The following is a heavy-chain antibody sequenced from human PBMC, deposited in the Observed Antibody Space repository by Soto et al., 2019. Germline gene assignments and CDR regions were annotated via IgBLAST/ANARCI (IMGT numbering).Heavy chain of an antibody. Sequence: PGGSLRLSCAASGFTFSSHGMHWVRQAPGKGLEWVAVISYDGSNKYYADSVKGRFTISRDNSKNTLYLQMNSLRAEDTAVYYCAKGYRLLWTTRYYYMDVWGKGTTVTVSS. V-gene: IGHV3-30*18. J-gene: IGHJ6*03. CDR1: GFTFSSHG. CDR2: ISYDGSNK. CDR3: AKGYRLLWTTRYYYMDV. D-gene: IGHD3-10*01.